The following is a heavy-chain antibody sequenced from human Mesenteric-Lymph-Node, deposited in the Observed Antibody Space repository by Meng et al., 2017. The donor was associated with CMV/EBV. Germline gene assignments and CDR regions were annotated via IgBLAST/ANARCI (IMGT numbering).Heavy chain of an antibody. CDR1: GLTVSSNY. D-gene: IGHD3-22*01. CDR2: IYSGGST. V-gene: IGHV3-66*02. CDR3: AGSGGYYSFDY. Sequence: LSCAASGLTVSSNYMSWVRQAPGKGLEWVSVIYSGGSTYYADSVKGRFTISRDNSKNTLYLQMNSLRAEDTAVYYCAGSGGYYSFDYWGQGTLVTVSS. J-gene: IGHJ4*02.